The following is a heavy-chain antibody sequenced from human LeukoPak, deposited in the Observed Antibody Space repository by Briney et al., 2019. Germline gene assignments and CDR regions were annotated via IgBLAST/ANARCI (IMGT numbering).Heavy chain of an antibody. J-gene: IGHJ4*02. CDR1: GYTFPAYY. Sequence: GASVKVSCKASGYTFPAYYIHWVRQAPGQGLEWMGCINTNTGGTNYAQKFQGGVTMTRESSISTAYMDLSSVTSDDTAVYYCARGRDGYGYWGQGTLVTVSS. CDR2: INTNTGGT. D-gene: IGHD5-24*01. CDR3: ARGRDGYGY. V-gene: IGHV1-2*02.